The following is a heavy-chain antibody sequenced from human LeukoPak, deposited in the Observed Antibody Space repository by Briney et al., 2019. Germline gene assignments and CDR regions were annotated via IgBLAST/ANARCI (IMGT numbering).Heavy chain of an antibody. Sequence: PGGSQRLSCAASGFTFSSFAMSWVRQAPGKGLEWVSTISGSGDSTYYADSVKGRFTISRDNSKNTLYLQMNGLRADDTAVYYCAKDRGYSYGLGALDFWGQGTLVTVSS. D-gene: IGHD5-18*01. V-gene: IGHV3-23*01. J-gene: IGHJ4*02. CDR1: GFTFSSFA. CDR3: AKDRGYSYGLGALDF. CDR2: ISGSGDST.